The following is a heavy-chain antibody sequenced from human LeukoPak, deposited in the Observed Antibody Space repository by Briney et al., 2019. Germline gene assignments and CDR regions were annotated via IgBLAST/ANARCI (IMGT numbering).Heavy chain of an antibody. CDR2: IYHSGST. V-gene: IGHV4-30-2*01. Sequence: SETLSLTCAVSGGSISSGGYSWSWIRQPPGKGLEWIGYIYHSGSTYYNPSLKSRVTISVDRSKNQFSLKLSSVTAADTAAYYCARVLAEYFDYWGQGTLVTVSS. D-gene: IGHD2-15*01. CDR1: GGSISSGGYS. J-gene: IGHJ4*02. CDR3: ARVLAEYFDY.